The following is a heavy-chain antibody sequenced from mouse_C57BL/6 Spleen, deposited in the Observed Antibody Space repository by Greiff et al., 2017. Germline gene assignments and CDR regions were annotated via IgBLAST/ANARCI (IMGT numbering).Heavy chain of an antibody. J-gene: IGHJ4*01. Sequence: EVQLVESGGGLVKPGGSLKLSCAASGFTFSDYGMHWVRQAPEKGLEWVAYISSGSSTIYYADTVKGRFTISRDNAKNTLFLQMTSLRSEDTAMYYCAAPSYYYGSSYRAMDYWGQGTSVTVSS. D-gene: IGHD1-1*01. CDR2: ISSGSSTI. CDR1: GFTFSDYG. CDR3: AAPSYYYGSSYRAMDY. V-gene: IGHV5-17*01.